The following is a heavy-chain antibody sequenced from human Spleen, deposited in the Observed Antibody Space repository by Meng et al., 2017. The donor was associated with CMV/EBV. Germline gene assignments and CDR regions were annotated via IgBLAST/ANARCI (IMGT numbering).Heavy chain of an antibody. Sequence: TLSLTCALAGSSVSSTYWWSWVRQAPGKWLEWIAEIHHSGSTTYNPSLKSRVTISVDKSKNQLSLTLTSLTAADTAVYYCARNLDFWGQGTLVTVSS. CDR2: IHHSGST. V-gene: IGHV4-4*02. CDR3: ARNLDF. CDR1: GSSVSSTYW. J-gene: IGHJ4*02.